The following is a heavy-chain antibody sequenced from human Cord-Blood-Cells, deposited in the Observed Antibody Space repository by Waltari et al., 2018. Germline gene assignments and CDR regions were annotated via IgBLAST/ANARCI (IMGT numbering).Heavy chain of an antibody. CDR1: GYTFTGYY. V-gene: IGHV1-2*02. J-gene: IGHJ6*02. D-gene: IGHD5-18*01. CDR3: ARDAARAYGMDV. CDR2: INPNSGGT. Sequence: QVQLVQSGAAVKKPGASVKVSCTASGYTFTGYYMHSVRQAPGQGLEWMGWINPNSGGTNYAQKFQGRVTMTRDTSISTAYMELSRLRSDDTAVYYCARDAARAYGMDVWGQGTTVTVSS.